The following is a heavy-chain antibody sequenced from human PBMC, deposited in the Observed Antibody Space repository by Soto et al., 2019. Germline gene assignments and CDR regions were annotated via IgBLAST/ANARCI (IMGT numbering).Heavy chain of an antibody. Sequence: LRLSCAASGFSFVNYAMNWVRQAPGKGLEWVSGLSGSGTSTYYADSVKGRFTISRDNSRDTLFLQMNSLTADDTAVYYCAKATTNGGWFNPFDSWGQGALVTVSS. V-gene: IGHV3-23*01. CDR2: LSGSGTST. CDR1: GFSFVNYA. CDR3: AKATTNGGWFNPFDS. D-gene: IGHD6-19*01. J-gene: IGHJ4*02.